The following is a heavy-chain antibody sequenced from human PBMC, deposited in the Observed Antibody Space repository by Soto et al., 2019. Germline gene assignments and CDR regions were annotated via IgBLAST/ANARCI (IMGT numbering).Heavy chain of an antibody. V-gene: IGHV3-43D*04. D-gene: IGHD2-15*01. CDR3: ARSSARDCSGGSCYLV. CDR1: GFTFDDYA. J-gene: IGHJ6*02. Sequence: GGSLRLSFAASGFTFDDYAMPWVRQAPGKGLEWGSLISWGGGSTYDADSVKGRFTISGDNSKNSLYLQMDSLRAEDTALYYCARSSARDCSGGSCYLVWGQGTTVTVSS. CDR2: ISWGGGST.